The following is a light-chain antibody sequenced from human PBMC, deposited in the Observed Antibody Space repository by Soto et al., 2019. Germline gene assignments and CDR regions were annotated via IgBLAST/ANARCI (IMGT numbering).Light chain of an antibody. CDR1: ISDVGGYNY. J-gene: IGLJ1*01. Sequence: QSALTQPHSVSGSPGQSVAISCSGTISDVGGYNYVSWYQQHPGKAPKLIIFDVNKRPSGVPDRFSGSKSGSTASLTISGLQAEDEADYYCCSYGGSFYVVGTGTKLTVL. CDR3: CSYGGSFYV. V-gene: IGLV2-11*01. CDR2: DVN.